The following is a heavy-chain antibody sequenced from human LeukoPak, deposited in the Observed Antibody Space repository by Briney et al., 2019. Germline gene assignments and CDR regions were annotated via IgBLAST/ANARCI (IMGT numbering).Heavy chain of an antibody. J-gene: IGHJ6*03. CDR2: TYYRSKWYN. V-gene: IGHV6-1*01. CDR1: GDSVSSNSAA. CDR3: ASSQLVRGGNYYYYYVDV. D-gene: IGHD6-6*01. Sequence: SQTLSLTCAISGDSVSSNSAAWNWIRQSPSRGLEWLGRTYYRSKWYNDYAVSVKSRITINPDTSKNQFSLQLNSVTPEDTAVYYCASSQLVRGGNYYYYYVDVWGKGTTVTVSS.